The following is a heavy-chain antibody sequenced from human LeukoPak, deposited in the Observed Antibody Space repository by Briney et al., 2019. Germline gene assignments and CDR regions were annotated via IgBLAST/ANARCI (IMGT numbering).Heavy chain of an antibody. J-gene: IGHJ5*02. CDR3: ARARGVYSSSYH. CDR2: IKQDGSEK. Sequence: GGSLRLSCAASGFTFSSYWMSWVRQAPGKGLEWVANIKQDGSEKYYVDSVNGRINICRHNAKNSLYLQMNSLRAEDTAVYYCARARGVYSSSYHWGQGTLVTVSS. V-gene: IGHV3-7*04. D-gene: IGHD6-6*01. CDR1: GFTFSSYW.